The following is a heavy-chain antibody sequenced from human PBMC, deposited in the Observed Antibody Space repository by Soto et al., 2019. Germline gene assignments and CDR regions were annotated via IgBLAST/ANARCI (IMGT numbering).Heavy chain of an antibody. CDR3: ARIRIGAAGPGFDY. CDR2: IDWDGDK. J-gene: IGHJ4*02. V-gene: IGHV2-70*11. D-gene: IGHD6-13*01. CDR1: GFSLITSGMC. Sequence: SGPTLVNHTQTLTLTCTFSGFSLITSGMCVNWIRQPPGKALEWLARIDWDGDKYYSTSLKTRLTISKDTSKNKVVLTMTNMDPVDTATFYCARIRIGAAGPGFDYWGQGTLVTV.